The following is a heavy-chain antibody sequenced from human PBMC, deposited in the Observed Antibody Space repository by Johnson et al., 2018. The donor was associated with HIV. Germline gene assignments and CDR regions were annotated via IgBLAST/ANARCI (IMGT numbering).Heavy chain of an antibody. J-gene: IGHJ3*02. V-gene: IGHV3-30-3*01. Sequence: GGVVQPGRSLRLSCAASGFTFSSYALHWVRQAPGKGLEWVAVISHDGSNKYYADSVRSRFTISRDKSRNTLYLQMNSLRAEDTAVHYCAREGNYYDSSSHVFDIWGQGTMVTVSS. CDR1: GFTFSSYA. CDR3: AREGNYYDSSSHVFDI. D-gene: IGHD3-22*01. CDR2: ISHDGSNK.